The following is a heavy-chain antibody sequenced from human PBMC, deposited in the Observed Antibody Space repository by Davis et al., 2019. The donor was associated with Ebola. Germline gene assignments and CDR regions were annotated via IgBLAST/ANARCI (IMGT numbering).Heavy chain of an antibody. J-gene: IGHJ4*02. CDR1: GGSISSYY. D-gene: IGHD3-22*01. CDR3: ARGYSYDSSGYYDY. CDR2: IYYSGRT. V-gene: IGHV4-59*01. Sequence: SETLSLTCTVSGGSISSYYWSWIRQPPGKGLEWVAYIYYSGRTNYNPSLKSRVTISVDTSKNQFSLQLGSVTAADTAVYYCARGYSYDSSGYYDYWGQGTLVTVSS.